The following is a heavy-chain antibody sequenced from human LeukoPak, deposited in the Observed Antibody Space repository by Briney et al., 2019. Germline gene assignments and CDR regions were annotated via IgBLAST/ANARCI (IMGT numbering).Heavy chain of an antibody. CDR1: GGTLSSYA. CDR2: IIPIFGTA. CDR3: ARAPATAETYYYYYMDV. J-gene: IGHJ6*03. V-gene: IGHV1-69*05. Sequence: SVKVSCKASGGTLSSYAISWVRQAPGQGLEWMGGIIPIFGTANYAQKFQGRVTITTDESTSTAYMELSSLRSEDTAVYYCARAPATAETYYYYYMDVWGKGTTVTVSS. D-gene: IGHD2-21*02.